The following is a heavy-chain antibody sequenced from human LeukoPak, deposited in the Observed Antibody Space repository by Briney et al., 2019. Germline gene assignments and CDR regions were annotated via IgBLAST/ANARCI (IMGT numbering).Heavy chain of an antibody. CDR2: INPNSGGT. CDR3: ARGDHYDILTGYQTPSHLSDY. V-gene: IGHV1-2*02. D-gene: IGHD3-9*01. Sequence: ASVKVSCKASGYTFTGYYVHWVRQAPGQGLEWMGWINPNSGGTNYAQKFQGRVTLTRDASISTAYMELSRLRSDDTAVYYCARGDHYDILTGYQTPSHLSDYWGQGTLVTVSS. CDR1: GYTFTGYY. J-gene: IGHJ4*02.